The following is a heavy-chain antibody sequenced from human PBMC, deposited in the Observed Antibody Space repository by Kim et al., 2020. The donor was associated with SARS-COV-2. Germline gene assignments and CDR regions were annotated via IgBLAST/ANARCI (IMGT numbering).Heavy chain of an antibody. CDR1: GFTFSSYG. J-gene: IGHJ5*02. V-gene: IGHV3-30*18. CDR3: AKDMVRGVPGPNWFDP. CDR2: ISYDGSNK. D-gene: IGHD3-10*01. Sequence: GGSLRLSCAASGFTFSSYGMHWVRQAPGKGLEWVAVISYDGSNKYYADSVKGRFTISRDNSKNTLYLKMNSLRAEDTAVYYCAKDMVRGVPGPNWFDPWGQGTLVTVSS.